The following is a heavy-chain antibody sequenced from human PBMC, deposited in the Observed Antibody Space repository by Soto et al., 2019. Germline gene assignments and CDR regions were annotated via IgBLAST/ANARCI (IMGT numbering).Heavy chain of an antibody. CDR1: GFTSSTYA. CDR2: ISGSGGRT. CDR3: AKVGDYHGSESYFPLDY. Sequence: EVQLLESGGVLVQPGGSLRLSCAASGFTSSTYAMTWVRQAPGKGLEWVSSISGSGGRTYYADSVKGRFTISRDNSKNTLYLQTNSLRAEDTAVYHCAKVGDYHGSESYFPLDYWGQGTLVPVSS. D-gene: IGHD3-10*01. V-gene: IGHV3-23*01. J-gene: IGHJ4*02.